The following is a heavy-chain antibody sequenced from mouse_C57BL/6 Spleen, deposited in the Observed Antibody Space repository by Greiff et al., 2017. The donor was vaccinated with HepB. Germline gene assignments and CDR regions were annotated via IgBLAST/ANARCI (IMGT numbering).Heavy chain of an antibody. Sequence: VQGVESGPELVKPGASVKISCKASGYAFSSSWMNWVKQRPGKGLEWIGRIYPGDGDTNYNGKFKGKATLTADKSSSTAYMQLSSLTSEDSAVYFCAREFYFFDYWGQGTTLTVSS. D-gene: IGHD2-1*01. CDR1: GYAFSSSW. J-gene: IGHJ2*01. CDR2: IYPGDGDT. V-gene: IGHV1-82*01. CDR3: AREFYFFDY.